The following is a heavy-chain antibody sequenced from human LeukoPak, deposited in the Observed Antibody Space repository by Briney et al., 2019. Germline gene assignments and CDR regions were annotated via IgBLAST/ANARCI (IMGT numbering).Heavy chain of an antibody. V-gene: IGHV3-48*04. D-gene: IGHD2-8*01. CDR2: ISSSSSTI. CDR1: RFPFSTYD. J-gene: IGHJ4*02. Sequence: PGGSLRLSCAASRFPFSTYDMNWVRQAPGKGREWVSYISSSSSTIYYADSVKGRFTVSRDYAKNSLYLQMNSLRAEDTAVYYCARASGTNTDYWGQGTLVTVSS. CDR3: ARASGTNTDY.